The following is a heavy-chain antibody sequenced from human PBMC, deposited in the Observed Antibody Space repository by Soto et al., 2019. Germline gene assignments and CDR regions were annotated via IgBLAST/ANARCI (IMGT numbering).Heavy chain of an antibody. Sequence: SETLSLTCTVSGGSIRGYFCSWIRQPPGKGLEWIGYTHYSGSGIYNPSLKSRVTISVDTSKNQFSLKLNSVTSADTALYFCARDKAGTTLNYYFGMDVWGQGTTVTVSS. CDR2: THYSGSG. V-gene: IGHV4-59*01. D-gene: IGHD1-7*01. CDR1: GGSIRGYF. CDR3: ARDKAGTTLNYYFGMDV. J-gene: IGHJ6*02.